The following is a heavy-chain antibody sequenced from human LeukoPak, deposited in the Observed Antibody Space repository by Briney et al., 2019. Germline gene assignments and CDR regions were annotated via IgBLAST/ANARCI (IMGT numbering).Heavy chain of an antibody. D-gene: IGHD4-23*01. V-gene: IGHV3-23*01. CDR2: ISGSGGST. Sequence: AGGSLRLSCAASGFTFSSYAMSWVRQAPGKGLEWVSAISGSGGSTYYADSVKGRFTISRDNSKNTLYLQMNNLRTDDTAFYYCAKVMITVVTTSKLDSWGQGTLVTVSS. CDR3: AKVMITVVTTSKLDS. J-gene: IGHJ4*02. CDR1: GFTFSSYA.